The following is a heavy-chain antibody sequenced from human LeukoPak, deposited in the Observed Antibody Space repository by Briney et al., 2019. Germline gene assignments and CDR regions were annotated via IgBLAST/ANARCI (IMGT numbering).Heavy chain of an antibody. Sequence: GGSQRLSCAASGFTFSDYYMSWIRQAPGKGLEWVSYISSSSSYTNYADSVKGRFTISRDNAKNSLYLQMNSLRAEDTAVYYCARDGDYGDYDFDYWGQGTLVTVSS. CDR1: GFTFSDYY. CDR3: ARDGDYGDYDFDY. J-gene: IGHJ4*02. V-gene: IGHV3-11*06. D-gene: IGHD4-17*01. CDR2: ISSSSSYT.